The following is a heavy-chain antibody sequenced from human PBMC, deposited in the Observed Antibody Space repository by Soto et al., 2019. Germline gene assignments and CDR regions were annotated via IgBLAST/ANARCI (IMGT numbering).Heavy chain of an antibody. D-gene: IGHD1-1*01. CDR3: ARGRDGRSPKKYYFDS. CDR2: IIPLFAIP. CDR1: GVTFSSYA. J-gene: IGHJ4*02. Sequence: QVPLVQSGAAVKKPGSSVKVSGKASGVTFSSYAISWVRQAPGQGPEWMGGIIPLFAIPNYAQKFQDRVTITADESTSTAYMELSSIRSEDTAVYYWARGRDGRSPKKYYFDSWCQGTLVTVSS. V-gene: IGHV1-69*01.